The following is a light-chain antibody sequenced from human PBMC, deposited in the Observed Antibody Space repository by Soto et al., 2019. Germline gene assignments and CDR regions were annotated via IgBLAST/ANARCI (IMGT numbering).Light chain of an antibody. CDR2: DVT. J-gene: IGLJ1*01. CDR1: SSDVGGHNF. CDR3: SSYTSITTLYV. Sequence: QSALTQPASMSGSPGQSITIPCTGTSSDVGGHNFVSWYQHHPGKAPKLMIYDVTNRPSGVSDRFSGSKSGNTASLTISGLQAEDEADYFCSSYTSITTLYVFGTGTKLTVL. V-gene: IGLV2-14*03.